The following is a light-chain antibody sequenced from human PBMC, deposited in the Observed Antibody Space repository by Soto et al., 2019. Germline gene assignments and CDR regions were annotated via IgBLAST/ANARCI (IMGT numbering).Light chain of an antibody. J-gene: IGLJ1*01. CDR2: DDN. Sequence: QSVLTQPPSVSAAPGQKVTISCSGSSSNIGGNSVSWYQQLPGTAPKLLIYDDNKRPSGIPDRFSGSKSGTSATLGITGFQTGDEDDYYCGSWDSSLSAYVFGTGTTLTVL. CDR1: SSNIGGNS. V-gene: IGLV1-51*01. CDR3: GSWDSSLSAYV.